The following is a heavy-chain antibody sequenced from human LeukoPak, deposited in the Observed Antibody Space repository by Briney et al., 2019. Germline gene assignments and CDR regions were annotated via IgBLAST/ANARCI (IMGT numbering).Heavy chain of an antibody. J-gene: IGHJ4*02. Sequence: PSETLSLTCTVSGGSISSYYWSWIWQPPGKGLEWIGYIYYSGSTNYNPSLKSRVTISVDTSKNQFSLKLSSVTAADTAVYYCAREWIYSSGSYFDCWGQGTLVTVSS. V-gene: IGHV4-59*01. CDR3: AREWIYSSGSYFDC. D-gene: IGHD6-19*01. CDR1: GGSISSYY. CDR2: IYYSGST.